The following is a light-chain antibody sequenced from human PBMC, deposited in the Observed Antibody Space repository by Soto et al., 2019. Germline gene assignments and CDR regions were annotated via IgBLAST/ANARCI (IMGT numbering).Light chain of an antibody. CDR3: SSYTTSNTRQIV. Sequence: QSVLTQPASVSGSPGQSITISCTGTSSDVGGYNYVSWYQHHPGKAPKFMIFDVSNRPPGVSNRFSGSKSGNTASLTISGLQPEDEADYYCSSYTTSNTRQIVFGTGTKVTVL. CDR1: SSDVGGYNY. CDR2: DVS. J-gene: IGLJ1*01. V-gene: IGLV2-14*03.